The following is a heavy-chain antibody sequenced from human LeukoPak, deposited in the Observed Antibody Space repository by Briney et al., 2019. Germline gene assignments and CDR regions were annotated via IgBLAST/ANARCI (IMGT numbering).Heavy chain of an antibody. D-gene: IGHD6-13*01. CDR1: GFTFSSYG. V-gene: IGHV3-30*02. Sequence: GGSLRLSCAASGFTFSSYGMHWVRQAPGKGLEWVAFIRYDGSNKYYADSVKGRFTISGDNSKNTLYLQMNSLRTEDTAVYYCARGDKQLVFNRNKGGFDPWGQGTLVTVSS. J-gene: IGHJ5*02. CDR3: ARGDKQLVFNRNKGGFDP. CDR2: IRYDGSNK.